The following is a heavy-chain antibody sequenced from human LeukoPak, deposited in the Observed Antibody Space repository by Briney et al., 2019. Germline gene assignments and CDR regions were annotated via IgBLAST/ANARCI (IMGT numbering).Heavy chain of an antibody. CDR1: GFTFSSYA. J-gene: IGHJ4*02. CDR3: ARDLSWGSSSWYGLFDY. Sequence: SGGSLRLSCAASGFTFSSYAMHWVRQAPGKGLEYVSAISSNGGSTYYANSVKGRFTISRDNSKNTLYLQMGSLRAEDMAVYYCARDLSWGSSSWYGLFDYWGQGTLVTVSS. V-gene: IGHV3-64*01. D-gene: IGHD6-13*01. CDR2: ISSNGGST.